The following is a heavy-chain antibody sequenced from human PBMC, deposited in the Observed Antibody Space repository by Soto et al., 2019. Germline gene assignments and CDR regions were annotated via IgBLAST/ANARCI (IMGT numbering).Heavy chain of an antibody. J-gene: IGHJ1*01. CDR1: GDSINSGDYY. CDR2: IYFSGST. D-gene: IGHD2-2*02. CDR3: ARWGEYTQGRRSFRH. Sequence: QVQLQESGPGLVKPSQTLSLTCTVSGDSINSGDYYWSWIRQPPGQGLEWIGYIYFSGSTYYNPSLKSRSTMSIDTSKNQFALTLRSVTAADTAVYYCARWGEYTQGRRSFRHWGQGTLVTVSS. V-gene: IGHV4-30-4*01.